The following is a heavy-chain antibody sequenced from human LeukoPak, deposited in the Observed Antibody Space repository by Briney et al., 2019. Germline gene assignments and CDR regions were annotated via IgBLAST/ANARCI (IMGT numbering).Heavy chain of an antibody. D-gene: IGHD1-1*01. J-gene: IGHJ4*02. CDR3: ASGFRGQLGYFDY. Sequence: SETLSLTCAVYGGSFSGYYWSWIRQPPGKGLEWIGEINHSGSTNYNPSLKSRVTMSVDTSKNQFSLRLSSVTAADTALYYCASGFRGQLGYFDYWGQGTLVTVSS. CDR2: INHSGST. CDR1: GGSFSGYY. V-gene: IGHV4-34*01.